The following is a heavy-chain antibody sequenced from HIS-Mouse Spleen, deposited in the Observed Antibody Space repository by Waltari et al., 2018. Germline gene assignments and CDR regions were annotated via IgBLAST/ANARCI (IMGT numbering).Heavy chain of an antibody. CDR2: IYYSGST. CDR1: AGSISSLIYY. Sequence: QLQLQESGPGRVKPSETLSLTRTVSAGSISSLIYYSGWIRQPAGKGLEWIGSIYYSGSTYYNPSLKSRVTISVDTSKNQFSLKLSSVTAADTAVYYCAREIPYSSSWYDWYFDLWGRGTLVTVSS. V-gene: IGHV4-39*07. CDR3: AREIPYSSSWYDWYFDL. D-gene: IGHD6-13*01. J-gene: IGHJ2*01.